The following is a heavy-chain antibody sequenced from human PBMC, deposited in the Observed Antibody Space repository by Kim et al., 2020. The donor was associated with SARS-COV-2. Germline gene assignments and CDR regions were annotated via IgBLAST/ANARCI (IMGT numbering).Heavy chain of an antibody. J-gene: IGHJ4*02. D-gene: IGHD1-26*01. V-gene: IGHV3-74*01. CDR3: AVHSGSYYDLFDY. CDR2: INSDGSST. CDR1: GFTFSSYW. Sequence: GGSLRLSCAASGFTFSSYWMHWVRQAPGKGLVWVSRINSDGSSTSYADSVKGRFTISRDNAKNTLYLQMNSLRAEDTAVYYCAVHSGSYYDLFDYWGQGTLVTVSS.